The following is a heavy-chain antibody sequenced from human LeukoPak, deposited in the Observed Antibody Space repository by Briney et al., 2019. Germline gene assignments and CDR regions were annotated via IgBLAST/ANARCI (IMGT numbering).Heavy chain of an antibody. CDR1: GFTFSSYG. Sequence: PGGSLRLSCVASGFTFSSYGMHWVRQAPGKGLEWVAVISYDGSNKYYADSVKGRFTISRDNSKNTLYLQMSSLRAADTAVYYCARDRVYYYEAHDAFDIWGQGTMVTVSS. V-gene: IGHV3-30*03. D-gene: IGHD3-22*01. CDR2: ISYDGSNK. CDR3: ARDRVYYYEAHDAFDI. J-gene: IGHJ3*02.